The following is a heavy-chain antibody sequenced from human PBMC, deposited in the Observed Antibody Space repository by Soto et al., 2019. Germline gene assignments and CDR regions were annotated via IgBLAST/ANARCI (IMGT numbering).Heavy chain of an antibody. D-gene: IGHD1-20*01. J-gene: IGHJ4*02. CDR3: ARVDNWKGLDY. V-gene: IGHV4-4*02. Sequence: KTSETLSLNCSVSGGSISSSNWWSGVRQPPGKGLEWIGEIYHSGSTNYNPSLKSRVTISVDKSKNQFSLKLSSVTAADTAVYYCARVDNWKGLDYWGQGTLVTVSS. CDR2: IYHSGST. CDR1: GGSISSSNW.